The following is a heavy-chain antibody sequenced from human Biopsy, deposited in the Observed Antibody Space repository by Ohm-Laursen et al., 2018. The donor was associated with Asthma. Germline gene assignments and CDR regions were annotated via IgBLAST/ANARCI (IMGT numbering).Heavy chain of an antibody. J-gene: IGHJ4*02. V-gene: IGHV3-23*01. D-gene: IGHD4-17*01. CDR2: ISGSGDNT. Sequence: SLRLSCAASRFTFTNYAMSWVRQAPGKGLEWVSAISGSGDNTYYADSVKGRFTISRDNSKNTLYLQMNSLRAEDTAVYYCATFPYGDYLPLDYWGQGTLVTVSS. CDR1: RFTFTNYA. CDR3: ATFPYGDYLPLDY.